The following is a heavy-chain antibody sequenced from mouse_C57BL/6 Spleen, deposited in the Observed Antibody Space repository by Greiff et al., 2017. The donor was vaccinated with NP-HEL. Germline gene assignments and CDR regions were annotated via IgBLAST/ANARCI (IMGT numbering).Heavy chain of an antibody. V-gene: IGHV1-76*01. CDR1: GYTFTDYY. J-gene: IGHJ3*01. CDR2: IYPGSGNT. Sequence: VQLQQSGAELVRPGASVKLSCKASGYTFTDYYINWVKQRPGQGLEWIARIYPGSGNTYYNEKFKGKATLTAEKSSSTAYMQLSSLTSEDSAVYFCARAIYYDYEGFAYWGQGTLVTVSA. CDR3: ARAIYYDYEGFAY. D-gene: IGHD2-4*01.